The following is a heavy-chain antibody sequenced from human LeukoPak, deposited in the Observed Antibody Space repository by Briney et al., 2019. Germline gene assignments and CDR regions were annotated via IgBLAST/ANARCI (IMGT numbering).Heavy chain of an antibody. J-gene: IGHJ6*03. CDR2: IYTSGST. D-gene: IGHD6-13*01. V-gene: IGHV4-61*02. CDR3: ARDGGSSWYDPYYYYYMDV. Sequence: SETLSLTFSVSGGSISSGSYYWSWIRQPAGKGLEWIGRIYTSGSTNYNPSLKSRVTISVDTSKNQFSLKLSSVTAADTAVYYCARDGGSSWYDPYYYYYMDVWGKGTTVTVSS. CDR1: GGSISSGSYY.